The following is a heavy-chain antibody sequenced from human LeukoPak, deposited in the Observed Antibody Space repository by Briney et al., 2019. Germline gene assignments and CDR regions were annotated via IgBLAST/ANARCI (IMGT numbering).Heavy chain of an antibody. V-gene: IGHV2-5*01. CDR3: AHRLERQWLHDY. D-gene: IGHD6-19*01. Sequence: SGPTLVKPTQTRTLTCTFSGFSLSTSGVGVGWIRQPPGKALEWLALIYWNDDKRYSPSLKSRLTITKDTSKNQVVLTMTHIDPVDTATYYCAHRLERQWLHDYWGQGTLVTVSS. J-gene: IGHJ4*02. CDR1: GFSLSTSGVG. CDR2: IYWNDDK.